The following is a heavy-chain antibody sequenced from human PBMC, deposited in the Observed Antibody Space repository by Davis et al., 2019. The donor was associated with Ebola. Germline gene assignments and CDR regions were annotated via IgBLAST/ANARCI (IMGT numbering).Heavy chain of an antibody. D-gene: IGHD3-3*01. CDR2: TKQDGNEK. J-gene: IGHJ4*02. CDR1: GFTFSSYS. Sequence: PGGSLRLSCAASGFTFSSYSMNWVRQAPGKGLEWVANTKQDGNEKYYVDSVKGRFTISRDNAKNSLYLQMNSLRAEDTAVYYCAREEYDFWSGYPDYWGQGTLVTVSS. CDR3: AREEYDFWSGYPDY. V-gene: IGHV3-7*01.